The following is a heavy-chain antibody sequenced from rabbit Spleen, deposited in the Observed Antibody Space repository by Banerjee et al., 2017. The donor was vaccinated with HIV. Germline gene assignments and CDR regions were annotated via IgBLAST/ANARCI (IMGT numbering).Heavy chain of an antibody. D-gene: IGHD1-1*01. CDR3: ARDTSSSFSSYGMDL. CDR2: IEGGSSGFT. V-gene: IGHV1S40*01. Sequence: QSLEESGGDLVKPGASLTLTCIASGVSFSGSSYMCWVRQAPGKGLEWIACIEGGSSGFTYFASWAKGRFTISKTSSTTATLQMTSLTAADTATYFCARDTSSSFSSYGMDLWGQGTLVTVS. J-gene: IGHJ6*01. CDR1: GVSFSGSSY.